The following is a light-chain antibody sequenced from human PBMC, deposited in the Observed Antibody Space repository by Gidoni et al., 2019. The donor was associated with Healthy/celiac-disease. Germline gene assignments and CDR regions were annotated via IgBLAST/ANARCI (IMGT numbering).Light chain of an antibody. CDR3: QQYDNLPLT. CDR2: DAS. CDR1: QDISNY. V-gene: IGKV1-33*01. Sequence: DIQMTQSPSSLSASVGDSVTITCQASQDISNYLNWYQQKPGKAPKLLIYDASNLEPGVPSRFSGSGSGTDFTFTISSLQPEDIATYYCQQYDNLPLTFGGGTKVEIK. J-gene: IGKJ4*01.